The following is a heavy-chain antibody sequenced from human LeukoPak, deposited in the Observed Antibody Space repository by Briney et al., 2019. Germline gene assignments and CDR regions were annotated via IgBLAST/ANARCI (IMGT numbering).Heavy chain of an antibody. CDR3: ARERYCTSTSCSKSYYYMDV. D-gene: IGHD2-2*01. J-gene: IGHJ6*03. CDR1: GGSLSGYY. Sequence: SETLSLTCAVYGGSLSGYYWSWIRQPPGKGLEWIGEINHSGSTNYNPSLKSRVTISVDTSRNQFSLKLSSVTAADTAVYYCARERYCTSTSCSKSYYYMDVWGKGTTVTVSS. CDR2: INHSGST. V-gene: IGHV4-34*01.